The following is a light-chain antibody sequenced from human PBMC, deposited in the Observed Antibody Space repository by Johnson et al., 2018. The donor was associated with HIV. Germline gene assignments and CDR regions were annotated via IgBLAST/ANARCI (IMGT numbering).Light chain of an antibody. Sequence: VLTQPPSVSAAPGQKVTISCSGNSCDIGNNYVSCHQQFPGTVPKLLIYDNNKRPSGIPARFSGSRSGTSATLGIIGLQTGDEADYYCGTWDSSLRTGFLGTGTKVTVL. CDR1: SCDIGNNY. CDR2: DNN. CDR3: GTWDSSLRTGF. J-gene: IGLJ1*01. V-gene: IGLV1-51*01.